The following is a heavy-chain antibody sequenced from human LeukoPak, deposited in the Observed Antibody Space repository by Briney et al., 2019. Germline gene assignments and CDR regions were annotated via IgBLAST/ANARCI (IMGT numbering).Heavy chain of an antibody. Sequence: SETLSLTCAVSGGSMSSGGYSWSWIRQARGKGGEWIGYIYHSGSTYYNPSLKSRVTISVDRSKNQFSLKLSSVTAADTAVYYCATSSVMSGSLDYWGQGTLVTVSS. CDR1: GGSMSSGGYS. J-gene: IGHJ4*02. D-gene: IGHD2-15*01. CDR3: ATSSVMSGSLDY. V-gene: IGHV4-30-2*01. CDR2: IYHSGST.